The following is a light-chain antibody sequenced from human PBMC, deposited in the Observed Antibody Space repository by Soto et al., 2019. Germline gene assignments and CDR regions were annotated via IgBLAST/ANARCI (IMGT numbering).Light chain of an antibody. CDR3: QQANSFPIT. V-gene: IGKV1-12*01. Sequence: QMTQSPSCVSESVGDRFAITCRASQGISTWLAWYQKKAGKAPNLLIYGASNLHSGVPSRLRGSGSGTNFTITISSLQNEDFETYYCQQANSFPITFGHGTRLEIK. CDR2: GAS. J-gene: IGKJ5*01. CDR1: QGISTW.